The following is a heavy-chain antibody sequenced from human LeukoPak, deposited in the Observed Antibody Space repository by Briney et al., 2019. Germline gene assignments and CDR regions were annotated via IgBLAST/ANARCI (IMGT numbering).Heavy chain of an antibody. V-gene: IGHV3-74*01. CDR1: GFTFSTYW. J-gene: IGHJ6*04. CDR2: INSDGSTT. Sequence: GGSLRLSCAASGFTFSTYWMHWVRQAPGKGLVWVSRINSDGSTTSYADSVKGRFTISRDNAKNTLYLQMNSLRAEDTAVYYCAELGITMIGGVWGKGTTVTISS. D-gene: IGHD3-10*02. CDR3: AELGITMIGGV.